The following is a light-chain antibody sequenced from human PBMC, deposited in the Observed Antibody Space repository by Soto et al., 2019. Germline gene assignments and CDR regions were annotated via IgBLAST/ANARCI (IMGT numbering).Light chain of an antibody. CDR2: DAS. Sequence: ERVMTQSPATLSVSPGERATLSCRASQSVSSNLAWYQQKPGQAPRLLIYDASTRATGIPARFSGSGSETDFTLTISSLQSEDFAVYYCQQYNNWLTFGGGTKVEIK. V-gene: IGKV3-15*01. J-gene: IGKJ4*01. CDR3: QQYNNWLT. CDR1: QSVSSN.